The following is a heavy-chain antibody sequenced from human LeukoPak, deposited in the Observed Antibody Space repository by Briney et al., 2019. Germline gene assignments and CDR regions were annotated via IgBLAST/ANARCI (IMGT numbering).Heavy chain of an antibody. CDR3: AAQVLVGYFDY. CDR2: IYYSGST. Sequence: ASETLSLTCTVSGGSISSSSYYWGWIRQPPGKGLEWIGYIYYSGSTNYNPSLKSRVTISVDTSKNQFSLKLSSVTAADTAVYYCAAQVLVGYFDYWGQGTLVTVSS. V-gene: IGHV4-61*05. J-gene: IGHJ4*02. D-gene: IGHD2-8*01. CDR1: GGSISSSSYY.